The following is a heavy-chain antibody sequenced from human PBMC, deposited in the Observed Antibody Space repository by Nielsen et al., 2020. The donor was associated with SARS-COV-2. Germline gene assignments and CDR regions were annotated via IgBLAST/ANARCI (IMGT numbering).Heavy chain of an antibody. CDR3: ARGGSGWFKETRGMDV. CDR1: GFTFSSYD. Sequence: GGSLRLSCAASGFTFSSYDMHWVRQATGKGLEWVSAIGTAGDTYYPGSVKGRFTISRENAKNSLYLQMNSLRAGDTAVYYCARGGSGWFKETRGMDVWGQGTTVTVSS. D-gene: IGHD6-19*01. CDR2: IGTAGDT. J-gene: IGHJ6*02. V-gene: IGHV3-13*04.